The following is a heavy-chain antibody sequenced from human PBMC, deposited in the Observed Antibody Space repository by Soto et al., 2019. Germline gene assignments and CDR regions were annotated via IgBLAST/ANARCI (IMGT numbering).Heavy chain of an antibody. Sequence: SETLSLTCTVSGGSISSGGYYWSWIRQHPGKGLEWIGYIYYSGSTYYNPSLKSRVTISVDTSKNQFSLKLSSVTAADTAVYYCARSGVVVPAAVFDYWGQGTLVTVSS. V-gene: IGHV4-31*03. CDR3: ARSGVVVPAAVFDY. CDR1: GGSISSGGYY. J-gene: IGHJ4*02. CDR2: IYYSGST. D-gene: IGHD2-2*01.